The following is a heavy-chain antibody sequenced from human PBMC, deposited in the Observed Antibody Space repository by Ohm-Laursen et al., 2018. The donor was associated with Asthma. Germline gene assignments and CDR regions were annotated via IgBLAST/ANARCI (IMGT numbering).Heavy chain of an antibody. CDR2: MNPNSGNT. J-gene: IGHJ5*02. V-gene: IGHV1-8*01. D-gene: IGHD1-7*01. Sequence: GSSVKVSCKASGYTFTSYDINWVRQATGQGLEWMGWMNPNSGNTGYAQKFQGRVTMTRNTSISTAYMELSSLRSEDTAVYYCARGGSISRTRDWFDPWGQGTLVTVSS. CDR3: ARGGSISRTRDWFDP. CDR1: GYTFTSYD.